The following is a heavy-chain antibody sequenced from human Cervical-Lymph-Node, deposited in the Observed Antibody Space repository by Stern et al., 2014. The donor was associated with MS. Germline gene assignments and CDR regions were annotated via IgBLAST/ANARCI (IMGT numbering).Heavy chain of an antibody. D-gene: IGHD2-15*01. Sequence: DQLVESGAEMKKPGSSVKVSCKTLGGTFTNYAIGWVRQAPGQGLEWVGGILPMFGTARYAQNFQGRVTIAADESSTTAYMELTSLTSEDTAVYYCARALGYCSGGGCYAHWFDPWGQGTLVTVSS. V-gene: IGHV1-69*01. CDR2: ILPMFGTA. CDR1: GGTFTNYA. CDR3: ARALGYCSGGGCYAHWFDP. J-gene: IGHJ5*02.